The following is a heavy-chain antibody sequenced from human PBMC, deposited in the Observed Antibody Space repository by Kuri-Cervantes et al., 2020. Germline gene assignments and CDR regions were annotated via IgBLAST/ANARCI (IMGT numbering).Heavy chain of an antibody. CDR2: INPNSGGT. Sequence: ASVKVSCKASGYTFTGYYMHWVRQAPGQGLEWMGWINPNSGGTNYAQKFQGRVTMTRDTSISTAYMELGRLRSDDTAVYYCAREQNTAYYGFPFDPWGQGTLVTVSS. CDR1: GYTFTGYY. J-gene: IGHJ5*02. CDR3: AREQNTAYYGFPFDP. D-gene: IGHD3-10*01. V-gene: IGHV1-2*02.